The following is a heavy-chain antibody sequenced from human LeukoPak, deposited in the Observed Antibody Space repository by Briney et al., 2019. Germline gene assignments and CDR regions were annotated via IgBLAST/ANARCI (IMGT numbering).Heavy chain of an antibody. Sequence: GGSLRLSCAASGFTFSGYSMNWVRQAPGKGLEWVSYISSSSSTIYYADSVKGRFTISRDNAKNSLYLQMNSLRAEDTAIYYCARDLRIVSGSYLDYWGQGTLVTVSS. V-gene: IGHV3-48*01. J-gene: IGHJ4*02. CDR3: ARDLRIVSGSYLDY. CDR1: GFTFSGYS. CDR2: ISSSSSTI. D-gene: IGHD1-26*01.